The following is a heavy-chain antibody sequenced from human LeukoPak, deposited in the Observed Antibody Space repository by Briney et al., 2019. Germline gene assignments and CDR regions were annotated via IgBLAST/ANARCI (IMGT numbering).Heavy chain of an antibody. CDR2: IANDGRDK. V-gene: IGHV3-30*18. Sequence: PGGSLRLSCVASGFTFSSHWMTWVRRAPGKGLEWVAVIANDGRDKHSTDSVKGRFTITRDNAKNTVYLQMNSLRVEDTAVYYCAKDQQIVSAKYYFDSWGQGILVTVSS. J-gene: IGHJ4*02. CDR1: GFTFSSHW. CDR3: AKDQQIVSAKYYFDS. D-gene: IGHD1/OR15-1a*01.